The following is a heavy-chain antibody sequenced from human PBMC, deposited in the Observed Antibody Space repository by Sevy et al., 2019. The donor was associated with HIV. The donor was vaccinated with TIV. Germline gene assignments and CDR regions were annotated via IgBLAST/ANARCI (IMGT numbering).Heavy chain of an antibody. Sequence: GGSLRLSCAASGFAFYEYSMSWIRQAPGKGLGWVAPLAFGCGKINYADSVKGRFTISRDNSKNSFYLQMDNLRVEDTALYYCAREGCSRPHDYWGQGTRVTVSS. J-gene: IGHJ4*02. CDR3: AREGCSRPHDY. V-gene: IGHV3-23*01. D-gene: IGHD2-8*01. CDR2: LAFGCGKI. CDR1: GFAFYEYS.